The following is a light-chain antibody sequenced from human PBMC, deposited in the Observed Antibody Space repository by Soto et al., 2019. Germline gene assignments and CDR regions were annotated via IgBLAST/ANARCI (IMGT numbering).Light chain of an antibody. CDR3: LLYYRYFWA. J-gene: IGKJ1*01. V-gene: IGKV1-6*01. CDR1: QAIRTA. CDR2: AAS. Sequence: AIQLTQSPSSRSASVGGRVTITCLASQAIRTALGWYQQKPGKVPKLLIYAASTLQSGVPSRFSGSGSGTDFTLTISSLQPEDFATYYCLLYYRYFWAFGQGTKVDI.